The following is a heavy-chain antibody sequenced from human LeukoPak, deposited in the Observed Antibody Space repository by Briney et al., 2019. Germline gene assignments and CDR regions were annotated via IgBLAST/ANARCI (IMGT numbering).Heavy chain of an antibody. J-gene: IGHJ3*01. CDR3: ARGRGIRDAFDF. Sequence: ASVTVSCKASGYTFTSYTIHWVRQAPGQSLEWMGWISVGRGDSKCSQEFQGRVTLTRDTSATTAYLEVSSLRPEDMAVYYCARGRGIRDAFDFWGQGTMVTVSS. D-gene: IGHD1-14*01. CDR1: GYTFTSYT. CDR2: ISVGRGDS. V-gene: IGHV1-3*03.